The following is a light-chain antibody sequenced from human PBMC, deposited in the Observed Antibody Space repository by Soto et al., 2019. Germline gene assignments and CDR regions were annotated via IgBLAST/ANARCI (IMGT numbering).Light chain of an antibody. Sequence: QSVLTQPPSASGPPGQRVTISCSGSSSNIGSNYVYWYQQLPGTGPKLLIYTNHQRPSGVPDRFSGSKSGTSASLAISGLRSEDEADYYCAAWDDTLSGVLFGGGTKLTVL. CDR3: AAWDDTLSGVL. CDR2: TNH. V-gene: IGLV1-47*02. J-gene: IGLJ2*01. CDR1: SSNIGSNY.